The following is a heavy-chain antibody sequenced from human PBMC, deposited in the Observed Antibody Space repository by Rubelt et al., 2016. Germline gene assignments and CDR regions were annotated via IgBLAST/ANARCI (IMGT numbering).Heavy chain of an antibody. CDR2: ISYSGST. Sequence: QLQLQESGPGLVKPSETLSLTCTVSGGSISSSSYYWGWIRQPPGKGLEWIGSISYSGSTYYNPSLKGRVTISRDTSKSQFSLELSSGTAADTAVYYCANYDSSGYYVDYWGQGTLVTVSS. CDR1: GGSISSSSYY. CDR3: ANYDSSGYYVDY. V-gene: IGHV4-39*07. J-gene: IGHJ4*02. D-gene: IGHD3-22*01.